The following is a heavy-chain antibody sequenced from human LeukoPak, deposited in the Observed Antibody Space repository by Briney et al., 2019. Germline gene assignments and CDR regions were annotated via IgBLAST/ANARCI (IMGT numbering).Heavy chain of an antibody. Sequence: PSETLSLTCTVSGGSVSSGSYYWSWIRQPPGKGLEWIGSIYYSGSTYYNPSLKSRVTISVDTSKNQFSLKLSSVTAADTAVYYCASTQWRYFENWFDPWGQGTLVTVSS. CDR2: IYYSGST. CDR1: GGSVSSGSYY. V-gene: IGHV4-39*01. J-gene: IGHJ5*02. CDR3: ASTQWRYFENWFDP. D-gene: IGHD3-9*01.